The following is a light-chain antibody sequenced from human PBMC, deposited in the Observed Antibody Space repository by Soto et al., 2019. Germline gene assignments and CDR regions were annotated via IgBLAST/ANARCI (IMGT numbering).Light chain of an antibody. Sequence: IVMTQSPASLSASPGDGATLSCRASQSVASNVAWYQQKPGQGPRLLIHGASTRAAGVPARFSGSGSGTDFTLTISSLQSEDFAVYYCQQYHNWPPQYTFGQGTKLQIK. CDR1: QSVASN. CDR3: QQYHNWPPQYT. CDR2: GAS. J-gene: IGKJ2*01. V-gene: IGKV3-15*01.